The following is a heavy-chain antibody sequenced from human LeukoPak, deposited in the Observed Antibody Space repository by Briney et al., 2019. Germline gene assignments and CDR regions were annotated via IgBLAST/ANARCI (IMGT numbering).Heavy chain of an antibody. CDR2: FSTYNGDT. V-gene: IGHV1-18*01. CDR3: AIGQGVITWGGADVYDV. J-gene: IGHJ3*01. CDR1: GDTFTNYG. D-gene: IGHD3-16*01. Sequence: ASVKVSCKASGDTFTNYGINWVRQAPGQRPEWMGWFSTYNGDTKYAHKLKGRLTLTADTLKTTAYMELRTLISEDTATYYCAIGQGVITWGGADVYDVWGQGTTVIVSS.